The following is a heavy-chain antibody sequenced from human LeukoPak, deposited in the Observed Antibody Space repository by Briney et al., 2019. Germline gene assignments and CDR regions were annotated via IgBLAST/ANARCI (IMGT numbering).Heavy chain of an antibody. CDR2: IKPDGSDK. CDR1: GFTFTNYW. D-gene: IGHD3-16*01. V-gene: IGHV3-7*01. J-gene: IGHJ6*03. CDR3: ARVGPQGADHYVDV. Sequence: GGSLRLSCVVSGFTFTNYWMGWVRQAPGKGLEWVGNIKPDGSDKYYMDSMKGRFTVSRDNSENSLHLHMNSLRAEDTAVYYCARVGPQGADHYVDVWGKGTTVTISS.